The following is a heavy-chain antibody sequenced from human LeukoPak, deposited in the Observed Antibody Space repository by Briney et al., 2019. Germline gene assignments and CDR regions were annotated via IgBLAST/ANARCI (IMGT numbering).Heavy chain of an antibody. D-gene: IGHD5-24*01. CDR1: GYTFTSYY. V-gene: IGHV1-46*01. CDR3: ARGGDMATVPHLYYFEY. CDR2: INPSGGST. J-gene: IGHJ4*02. Sequence: ASVKVSCKASGYTFTSYYLHWVQQAPGQGLEWMGIINPSGGSTTYAQNFQGRVTMTRDTSTSTVYMELSSLRSEDTAEYYCARGGDMATVPHLYYFEYWGQGTLVTVSS.